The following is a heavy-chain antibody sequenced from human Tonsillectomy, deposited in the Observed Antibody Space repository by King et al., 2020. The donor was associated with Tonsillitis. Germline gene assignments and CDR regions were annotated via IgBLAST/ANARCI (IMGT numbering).Heavy chain of an antibody. CDR1: GGTFSSYA. CDR2: IIPFLGIV. J-gene: IGHJ4*02. D-gene: IGHD3-22*01. CDR3: ARDASDYYDSSAYYYYFDC. V-gene: IGHV1-69*04. Sequence: QLVQSGAGVKNPGSSVRVSCTASGGTFSSYAISWVRQAPGQGLEWMGRIIPFLGIVNYAQTFQGRGTITADKSTSTAYMELSSLRSEDTAVYFCARDASDYYDSSAYYYYFDCWGQGTLVTVSS.